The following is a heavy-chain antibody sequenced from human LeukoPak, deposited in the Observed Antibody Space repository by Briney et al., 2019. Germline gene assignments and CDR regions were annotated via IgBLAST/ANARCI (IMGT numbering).Heavy chain of an antibody. J-gene: IGHJ5*02. CDR3: ARRIQLWFGWFDP. Sequence: SVKVSCKASGGTFSSYAISWVRQAPGQGLEWMGGIIPIFGTANYAQKFQGRVTITTDESTSTAYMELSSLRSEDTAVYYCARRIQLWFGWFDPWGQGTLVTVSS. D-gene: IGHD5-18*01. CDR2: IIPIFGTA. CDR1: GGTFSSYA. V-gene: IGHV1-69*05.